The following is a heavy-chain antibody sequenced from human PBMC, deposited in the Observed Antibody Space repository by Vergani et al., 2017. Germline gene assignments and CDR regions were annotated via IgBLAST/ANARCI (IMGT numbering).Heavy chain of an antibody. CDR1: GFTFQAFA. V-gene: IGHV3-9*01. CDR2: IDRKYGVK. D-gene: IGHD1-1*01. Sequence: VEAGGGLVQPGGSLRLSCTASGFTFQAFAFHWVRHVSVRGLDWVSGIDRKYGVKNGNSFEGRFSISRDNAKKAVFLQMNNLRHEATALFFCVKDNEYDADGPFDLWGSGTWVTVSS. J-gene: IGHJ2*01. CDR3: VKDNEYDADGPFDL.